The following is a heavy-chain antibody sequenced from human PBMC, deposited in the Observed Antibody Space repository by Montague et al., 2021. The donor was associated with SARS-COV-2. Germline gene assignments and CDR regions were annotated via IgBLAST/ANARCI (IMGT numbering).Heavy chain of an antibody. V-gene: IGHV4-39*01. CDR2: ISHSGSA. CDR3: ARQVGDFWTGFYVDS. D-gene: IGHD3/OR15-3a*01. CDR1: GDSISSANYQ. J-gene: IGHJ4*02. Sequence: SETLSLTCNVSGDSISSANYQWAWFRQPPGKGLQWVGSISHSGSAYYNPSLKGRLTISVDMSKRLFSLDVESVAVADTAFYYCARQVGDFWTGFYVDSWGQGTLVTVSS.